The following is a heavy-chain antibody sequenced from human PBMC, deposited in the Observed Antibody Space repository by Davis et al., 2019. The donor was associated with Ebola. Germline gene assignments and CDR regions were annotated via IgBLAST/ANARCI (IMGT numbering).Heavy chain of an antibody. CDR3: ARAGRFLEWFVFDP. CDR1: GFTFSSYS. V-gene: IGHV3-21*01. J-gene: IGHJ5*02. CDR2: ISSSSSYI. Sequence: PGGSLRLSCAASGFTFSSYSMNWVRQAPGKGLEWVSSISSSSSYIYYADSVKGRFTISRDNAKNSLYLQMNSLRAEDTAVYYCARAGRFLEWFVFDPWGQGTLVTVSS. D-gene: IGHD3-3*01.